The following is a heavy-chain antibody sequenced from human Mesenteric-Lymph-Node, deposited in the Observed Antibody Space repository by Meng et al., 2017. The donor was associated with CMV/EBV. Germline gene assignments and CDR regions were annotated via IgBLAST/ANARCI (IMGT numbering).Heavy chain of an antibody. CDR3: AKVGDSKDY. CDR1: GGSISSSSYY. V-gene: IGHV3-23*01. J-gene: IGHJ4*02. D-gene: IGHD3-22*01. Sequence: GGSLRLSCTVSGGSISSSSYYWGWIRQPPGKGLEWVSAISGSGGSTYYADSVKGRFTISRDNSKNTLYLQMNSLRAEDTAVYYCAKVGDSKDYWGQGTLVTVSS. CDR2: ISGSGGST.